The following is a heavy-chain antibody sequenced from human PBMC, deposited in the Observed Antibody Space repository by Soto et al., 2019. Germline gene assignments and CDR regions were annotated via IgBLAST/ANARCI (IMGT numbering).Heavy chain of an antibody. V-gene: IGHV3-33*01. CDR2: IWHNGRET. J-gene: IGHJ6*02. CDR1: GFIFRYYG. CDR3: AREDTGAPQYGMDV. D-gene: IGHD4-4*01. Sequence: VQVVESGGGVVPPGRSLRLSCAASGFIFRYYGMHWVRQAPGKGLEWVAGIWHNGRETWYADCLKGRVTISRDNSRDTLYLEMNSLRAEDTAIYFCAREDTGAPQYGMDVWGQGTTVTVSS.